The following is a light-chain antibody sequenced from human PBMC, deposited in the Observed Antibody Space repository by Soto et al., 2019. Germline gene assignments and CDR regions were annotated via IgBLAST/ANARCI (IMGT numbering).Light chain of an antibody. V-gene: IGKV4-1*01. Sequence: DIVMTQSPDSLAMSLGERATINCESSQCVLYSSNNQNCLAWYQQKPGQPPKLLIYWASTRESGVPDRFSGSGSVIDFTLSISSLQAEDVAVYYCHQYCATPWTFGQGTKVEIK. CDR2: WAS. CDR1: QCVLYSSNNQNC. J-gene: IGKJ1*01. CDR3: HQYCATPWT.